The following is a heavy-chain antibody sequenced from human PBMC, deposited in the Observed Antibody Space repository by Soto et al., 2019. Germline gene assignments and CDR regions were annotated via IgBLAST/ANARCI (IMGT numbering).Heavy chain of an antibody. D-gene: IGHD3-9*01. CDR2: IWYDGSNT. V-gene: IGHV3-33*01. J-gene: IGHJ6*02. CDR3: ARMTGYDPYFYNGMDV. Sequence: GGSLRLSCAASGFTFSSYGMHWVRQAPGKGLEWVAVIWYDGSNTYYADSVEGRFTIYRDNSRNTLSVQMNSLRAEDTAIYYCARMTGYDPYFYNGMDVWGLGTTVTVSS. CDR1: GFTFSSYG.